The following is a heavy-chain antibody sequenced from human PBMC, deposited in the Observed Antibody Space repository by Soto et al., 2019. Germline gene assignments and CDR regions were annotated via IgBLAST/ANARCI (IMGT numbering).Heavy chain of an antibody. CDR3: ARDLRFVDLHYCFDS. J-gene: IGHJ4*02. D-gene: IGHD3-10*01. Sequence: QERLVESGGGLVKPGGSLRFSCETSGFTFGDYYMSWIRQAPGRGLEWVSLISSTGTTIQYADSVKGRFTISRDNVRSTLFLMMNNLKSEDTGVSYCARDLRFVDLHYCFDSWGQGILVTVSS. CDR1: GFTFGDYY. V-gene: IGHV3-11*01. CDR2: ISSTGTTI.